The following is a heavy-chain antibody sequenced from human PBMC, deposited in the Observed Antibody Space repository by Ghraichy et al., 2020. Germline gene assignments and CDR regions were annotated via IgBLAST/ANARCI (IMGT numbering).Heavy chain of an antibody. CDR2: IYYSGST. Sequence: SETLSLTCTVSGGSISSYYWSWIRQPPGKGLEWIGYIYYSGSTNYNPSLKSRVTISVDTSKNQFSLKLSSVTAADTAVYYCASSTYYYDSSGSQLDPWGQGTLVTVSS. V-gene: IGHV4-59*01. CDR1: GGSISSYY. CDR3: ASSTYYYDSSGSQLDP. J-gene: IGHJ5*02. D-gene: IGHD3-22*01.